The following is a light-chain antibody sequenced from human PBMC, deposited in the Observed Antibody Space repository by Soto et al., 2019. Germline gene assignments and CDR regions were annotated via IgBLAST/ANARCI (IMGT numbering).Light chain of an antibody. CDR1: QSLYTN. V-gene: IGKV3-11*01. Sequence: EIVLTQSPATQSVSPGETATLSCRASQSLYTNLAWYQQKPGQTPRVLIYAASTRATGIPGRFTGSGSGTDFTLTISSLEPEDFAVYYCQERSKWPMVTFGPGTKVDIK. CDR3: QERSKWPMVT. J-gene: IGKJ3*01. CDR2: AAS.